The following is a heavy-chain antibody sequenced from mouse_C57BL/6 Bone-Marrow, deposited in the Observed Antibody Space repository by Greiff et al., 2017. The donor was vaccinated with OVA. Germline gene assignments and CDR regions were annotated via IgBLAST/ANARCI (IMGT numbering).Heavy chain of an antibody. CDR2: ISSGGSYT. CDR3: ARFITTVVTFAY. J-gene: IGHJ3*01. Sequence: EVMLVESGGDLVKPGGSLKLSCAASGFTFSSYGMSWVRQTPDKRLEWVATISSGGSYTYYPDSVKGRFTISRDNAKNTLYLQMSSLKSEDTAMYYCARFITTVVTFAYWGQGTLVTVSA. V-gene: IGHV5-6*01. D-gene: IGHD1-1*01. CDR1: GFTFSSYG.